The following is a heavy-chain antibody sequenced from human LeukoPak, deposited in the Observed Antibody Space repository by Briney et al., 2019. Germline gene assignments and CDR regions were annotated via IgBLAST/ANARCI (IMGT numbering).Heavy chain of an antibody. CDR3: ARGGVVVVIFDY. D-gene: IGHD3-22*01. CDR2: INHSGST. CDR1: GGSFSGYY. V-gene: IGHV4-34*01. J-gene: IGHJ4*02. Sequence: PSETLSLACAVYGGSFSGYYWSLIRQPPGKGLEWIGEINHSGSTNYNPSLKSRVTISVDTSKNQFSLKLSSVTAADTAVYYCARGGVVVVIFDYWGQGTLVTVSS.